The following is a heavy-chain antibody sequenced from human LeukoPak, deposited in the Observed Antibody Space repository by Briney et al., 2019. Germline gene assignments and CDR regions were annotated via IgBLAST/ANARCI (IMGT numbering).Heavy chain of an antibody. V-gene: IGHV1-18*01. J-gene: IGHJ4*02. CDR1: GYTFTGYH. CDR2: VSGLNGRT. CDR3: ARGLGNCTTTTCYGELPGDY. D-gene: IGHD2-2*01. Sequence: GASVKVSCKTSGYTFTGYHVSWVRQAPGQGLEWMGRVSGLNGRTKFAENLQGRVTMTIDTSTATAYMELRGLRSDDTAVYYCARGLGNCTTTTCYGELPGDYWSQGILITVSS.